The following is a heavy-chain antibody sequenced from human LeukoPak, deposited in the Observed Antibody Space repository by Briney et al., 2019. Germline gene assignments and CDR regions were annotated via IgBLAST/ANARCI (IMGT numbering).Heavy chain of an antibody. V-gene: IGHV3-11*01. D-gene: IGHD3-22*01. CDR1: GFTFSDYY. CDR3: ARDSRGYYDSRGNY. Sequence: GGSLRLSCAASGFTFSDYYMSWLRQAPGKGLEWVSYISSSGSTIYYADSVKGRFTISRDNAKNSLYLQMNSLRAVDTAVHYCARDSRGYYDSRGNYWGQGTLVTVSS. CDR2: ISSSGSTI. J-gene: IGHJ4*02.